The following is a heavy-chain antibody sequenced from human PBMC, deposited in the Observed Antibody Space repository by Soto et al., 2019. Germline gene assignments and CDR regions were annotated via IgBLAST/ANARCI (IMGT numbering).Heavy chain of an antibody. V-gene: IGHV4-59*01. CDR2: IYYSGST. J-gene: IGHJ4*02. CDR3: ARRSERALYYFDY. D-gene: IGHD2-15*01. Sequence: QVQLQESGPGLVKPSETLSLTCTVSVGSISSYYWSWIRQPPGKGLEWIGYIYYSGSTNYNPSLKSRVTISVDTSKNQFSLKLSSVTAADTAVYYCARRSERALYYFDYWGQGTLVTVSS. CDR1: VGSISSYY.